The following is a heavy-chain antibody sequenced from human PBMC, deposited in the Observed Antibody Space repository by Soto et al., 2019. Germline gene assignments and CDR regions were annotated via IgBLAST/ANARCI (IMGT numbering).Heavy chain of an antibody. J-gene: IGHJ6*02. D-gene: IGHD2-21*01. CDR3: ARHIRDYYGMDV. Sequence: ESLKISCKGSGYSFTSYWISWVRQMPGKGLEWMGRIDPSDSYTNYSPSFQGHVTISADKSISTAYLQWSSLKASDTAMYYCARHIRDYYGMDVWGQGTTVTVSS. V-gene: IGHV5-10-1*01. CDR2: IDPSDSYT. CDR1: GYSFTSYW.